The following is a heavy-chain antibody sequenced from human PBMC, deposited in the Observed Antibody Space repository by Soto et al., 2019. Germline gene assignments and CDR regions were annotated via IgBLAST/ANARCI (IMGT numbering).Heavy chain of an antibody. CDR2: IYYSGST. CDR1: GGSISSGDYY. CDR3: ARGLRIVGTTFFDY. D-gene: IGHD1-26*01. Sequence: PSETLSLTCTVSGGSISSGDYYWSWIRQPPGKGLEWIAYIYYSGSTYYNPSLKSRVTISVDTSKNQFSLKLSSVTAADTAVYYCARGLRIVGTTFFDYWGQGTLVTVSS. J-gene: IGHJ4*02. V-gene: IGHV4-30-4*01.